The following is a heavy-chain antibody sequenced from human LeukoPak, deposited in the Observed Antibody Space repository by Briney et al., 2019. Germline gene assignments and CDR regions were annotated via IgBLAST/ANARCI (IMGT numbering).Heavy chain of an antibody. CDR3: ARGARDYDFWSGYPYRWFDP. Sequence: GASVKVSCKASGGTFSSYAISWVRQAPGQGLEWMGRIIPILGIANYAQKFQGRVTITADKSTSTAYMELSSLRSEDTAVYYCARGARDYDFWSGYPYRWFDPWGQGTLVTVSS. D-gene: IGHD3-3*01. CDR1: GGTFSSYA. V-gene: IGHV1-69*04. J-gene: IGHJ5*02. CDR2: IIPILGIA.